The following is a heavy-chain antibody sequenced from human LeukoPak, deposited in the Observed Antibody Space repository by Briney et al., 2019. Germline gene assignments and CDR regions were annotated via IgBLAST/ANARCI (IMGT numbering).Heavy chain of an antibody. J-gene: IGHJ4*02. CDR1: GGSFGGYY. Sequence: PSETLSLTCAVYGGSFGGYYWSWIRQPPGKGLEWIGEINHSGSTNYNLSLKSRVTISVDTSKNQFSLKLSSVTAADTAVYYCARDQWLSTLPVFDYWGQGTLVTVSS. D-gene: IGHD6-19*01. CDR3: ARDQWLSTLPVFDY. V-gene: IGHV4-34*01. CDR2: INHSGST.